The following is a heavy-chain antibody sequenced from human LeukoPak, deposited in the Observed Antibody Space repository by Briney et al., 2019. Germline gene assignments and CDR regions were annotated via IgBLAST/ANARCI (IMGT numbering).Heavy chain of an antibody. CDR3: ARDLADYGDYGAFDI. CDR1: GFTFSSYS. J-gene: IGHJ3*02. CDR2: ISSSSSYI. V-gene: IGHV3-21*01. Sequence: KTGVSLRLSCAASGFTFSSYSMNWVRQAPGKGLEWVSSISSSSSYIYYADSVKGRFTISRDNAKNSLYLQMNSLRAEDTAVYYCARDLADYGDYGAFDIWGQGTMVTVSS. D-gene: IGHD4-17*01.